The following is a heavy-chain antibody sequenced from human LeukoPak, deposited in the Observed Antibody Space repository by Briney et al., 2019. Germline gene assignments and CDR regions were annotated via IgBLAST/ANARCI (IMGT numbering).Heavy chain of an antibody. V-gene: IGHV3-48*04. CDR2: ISSSSSTI. CDR3: ARDRAGFDY. D-gene: IGHD1-14*01. CDR1: GFTFSSYS. Sequence: GGSLRLSCAASGFTFSSYSMNWVRQAPGKGLEWVSYISSSSSTIYYADSMKGRFTISRDNAKNSLYLQMNSLRAEDTAVYYCARDRAGFDYWGQGTLVTVSS. J-gene: IGHJ4*02.